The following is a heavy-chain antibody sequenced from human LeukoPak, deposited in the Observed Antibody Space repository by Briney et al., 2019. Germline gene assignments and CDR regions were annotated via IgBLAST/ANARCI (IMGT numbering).Heavy chain of an antibody. D-gene: IGHD2-2*01. V-gene: IGHV3-21*01. CDR1: GFTFSHYT. CDR2: ISSSFTYI. CDR3: VCGPGHQPINWFDP. J-gene: IGHJ5*02. Sequence: GGSLRLSCAASGFTFSHYTMNWVRQTPGKGLEWVSSISSSFTYISYADSVKGRFTISRDNAKNSLYLQMNSLRAEDTAVYYCVCGPGHQPINWFDPWGQGTLVTVSS.